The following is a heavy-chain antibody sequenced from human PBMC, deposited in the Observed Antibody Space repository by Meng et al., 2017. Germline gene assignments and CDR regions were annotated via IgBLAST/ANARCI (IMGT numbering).Heavy chain of an antibody. J-gene: IGHJ4*02. Sequence: QVQRVQSGAEVKKPGSWGKVSCKASGGTFSSYAISWVRQAPGQGLEWMGGIIPIFGTANYAQKFQGRVTITADESTSTAYMELSSLRSEDTAVYYCARGTGTAMAKFFDYWGQGTLVTVSS. CDR2: IIPIFGTA. CDR1: GGTFSSYA. V-gene: IGHV1-69*01. CDR3: ARGTGTAMAKFFDY. D-gene: IGHD5-18*01.